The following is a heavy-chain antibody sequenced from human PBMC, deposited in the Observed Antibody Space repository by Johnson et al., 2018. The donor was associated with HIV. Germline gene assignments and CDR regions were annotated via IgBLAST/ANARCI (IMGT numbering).Heavy chain of an antibody. D-gene: IGHD3-16*01. CDR1: GFTFSSYA. V-gene: IGHV3-30*04. CDR2: ISYDGSEK. CDR3: ANLIGGGI. Sequence: QVQLVESGGGVVQPGRSLRLSCAASGFTFSSYAMHWVRQAPGKGLEWVAVISYDGSEKYFADSVKGRFTIYRDNSKNMLYLQMNSLRVEDTAGYYCANLIGGGIWGQGTMVTVSS. J-gene: IGHJ3*02.